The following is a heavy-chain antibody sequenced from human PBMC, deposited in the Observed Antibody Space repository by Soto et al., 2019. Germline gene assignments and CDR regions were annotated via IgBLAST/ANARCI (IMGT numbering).Heavy chain of an antibody. D-gene: IGHD1-1*01. CDR3: AKVVVTRAVNDAIDI. CDR1: GFSFNDYA. J-gene: IGHJ3*02. CDR2: INDDGDST. V-gene: IGHV3-23*01. Sequence: QPGGSLRLSCAASGFSFNDYAMTWVRQAPGKGLEWVSAINDDGDSTYYADSVKGRFTISRDNSKNTVFLEMNSLRAEDTAAYYCAKVVVTRAVNDAIDIWGQGTMVTVSS.